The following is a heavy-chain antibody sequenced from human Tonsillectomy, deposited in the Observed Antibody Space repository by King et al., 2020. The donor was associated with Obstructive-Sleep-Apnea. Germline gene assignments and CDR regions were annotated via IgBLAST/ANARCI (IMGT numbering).Heavy chain of an antibody. J-gene: IGHJ3*02. V-gene: IGHV3-30*04. CDR2: ISNDGSNK. D-gene: IGHD6-19*01. CDR1: GFTFSSYA. CDR3: ARERSRGWYLDDAFDI. Sequence: VQLVESGGGVVQPGRSLRLSCAASGFTFSSYAMHWVRQAPGKGLEWVAIISNDGSNKYYGDSVKGRFTISRDNSKKTLYLQMSSLRAEDTAVYYCARERSRGWYLDDAFDIWGQGKMVTVSS.